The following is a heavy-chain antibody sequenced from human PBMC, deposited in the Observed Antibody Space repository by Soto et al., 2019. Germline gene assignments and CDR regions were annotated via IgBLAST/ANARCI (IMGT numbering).Heavy chain of an antibody. J-gene: IGHJ4*02. CDR2: IWYDGSNK. CDR1: GFTFSSYG. D-gene: IGHD3-22*01. V-gene: IGHV3-33*01. CDR3: ARRDPYYYDSSGYHPGGVDY. Sequence: GGSLRLSCAASGFTFSSYGMHWVRQAPGKGLEWVAVIWYDGSNKYYADSVKGRFTISRDNSKNTLYLQMNSLRAEDTAVYYCARRDPYYYDSSGYHPGGVDYWGQGTLVTVSS.